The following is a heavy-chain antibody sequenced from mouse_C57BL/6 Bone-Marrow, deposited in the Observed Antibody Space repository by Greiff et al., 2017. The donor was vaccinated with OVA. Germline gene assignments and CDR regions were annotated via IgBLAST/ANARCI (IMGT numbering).Heavy chain of an antibody. Sequence: QVQLQQPGAELVRPGSSVKLSCKASGYTFTSYWMHWVKQRPIQGLEWIGNIDPSDSETHYNPKFKDKATLTVDKSSSTAYMQLSSLTSEDSAVYDCARPQYDYLYFDYWGQGTTLTVSS. V-gene: IGHV1-52*01. CDR3: ARPQYDYLYFDY. J-gene: IGHJ2*01. D-gene: IGHD2-4*01. CDR2: IDPSDSET. CDR1: GYTFTSYW.